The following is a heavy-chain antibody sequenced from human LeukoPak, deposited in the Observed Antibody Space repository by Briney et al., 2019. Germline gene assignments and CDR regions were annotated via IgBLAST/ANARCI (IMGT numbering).Heavy chain of an antibody. CDR1: GGSISSYY. D-gene: IGHD6-6*01. Sequence: SETLSLTCTVSGGSISSYYWSWIRQPAGKGPEWIGRIYTSGSTNYNPSLKSRVTMSVDTSKNQFSLKLSSVTAADTAVYYCARDLEYSSSYYFDYWGQGTLVTVSS. CDR2: IYTSGST. CDR3: ARDLEYSSSYYFDY. J-gene: IGHJ4*02. V-gene: IGHV4-4*07.